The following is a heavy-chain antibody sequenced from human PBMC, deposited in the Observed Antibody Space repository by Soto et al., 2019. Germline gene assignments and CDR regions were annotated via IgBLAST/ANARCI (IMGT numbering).Heavy chain of an antibody. V-gene: IGHV3-7*01. CDR2: IKQDGSEK. J-gene: IGHJ6*03. D-gene: IGHD3-3*01. Sequence: PGGSLRLSCAAPGFTFSSYWMSWVRQAPGKGLEWVANIKQDGSEKCYVDSVKGRFTISRDNAKNSLYLQMNSLRAEDTAVYYCAREGIRPDYDFWSGYYYYYYMDVWGKGTTVTVSS. CDR1: GFTFSSYW. CDR3: AREGIRPDYDFWSGYYYYYYMDV.